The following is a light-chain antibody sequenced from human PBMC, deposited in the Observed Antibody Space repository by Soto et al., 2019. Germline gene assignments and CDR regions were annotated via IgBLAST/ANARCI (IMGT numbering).Light chain of an antibody. Sequence: EIVLMQSPGTLSLSPGERATLSCRASQSVASDRLAWYQQKPGQAPRLLIYYASTRATGIPDRFIGSGSGTDFTLTISRLEPEDFAVYYCQQHGDSPLFTFGSGTKVDIK. CDR3: QQHGDSPLFT. CDR2: YAS. V-gene: IGKV3-20*01. J-gene: IGKJ3*01. CDR1: QSVASDR.